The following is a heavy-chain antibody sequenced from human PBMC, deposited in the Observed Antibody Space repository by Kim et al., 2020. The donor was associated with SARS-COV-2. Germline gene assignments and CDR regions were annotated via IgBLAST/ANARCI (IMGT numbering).Heavy chain of an antibody. CDR2: IYHSGST. CDR1: GYSISSGYY. Sequence: SETLSLTCTVSGYSISSGYYWGWIRQPPGKGLEWIGSIYHSGSTYYNPSLKSRVTISVDTSKNQFSLKLSSVTAADTAVYYCARDRFYYDSSGYYPGYWGQGTLVTVSS. CDR3: ARDRFYYDSSGYYPGY. D-gene: IGHD3-22*01. J-gene: IGHJ4*02. V-gene: IGHV4-38-2*02.